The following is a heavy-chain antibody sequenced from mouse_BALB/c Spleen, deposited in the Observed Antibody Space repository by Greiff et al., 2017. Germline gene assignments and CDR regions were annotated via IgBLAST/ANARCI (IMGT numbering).Heavy chain of an antibody. CDR1: GYSITSGYY. J-gene: IGHJ2*01. CDR3: ARGFDY. Sequence: EVQRVESGPGLVKPSQSLSLTCSVTGYSITSGYYWNWIRQFPGNKLEWMGYISYDGSNNSNPSLKNRISITRDTSKNQFFLKLNSVTTEDTATYYCARGFDYWGQGTTLTVSS. CDR2: ISYDGSN. V-gene: IGHV3-6*02.